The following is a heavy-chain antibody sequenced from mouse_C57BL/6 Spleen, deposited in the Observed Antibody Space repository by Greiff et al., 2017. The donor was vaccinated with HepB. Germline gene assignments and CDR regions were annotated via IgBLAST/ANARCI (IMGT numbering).Heavy chain of an antibody. V-gene: IGHV1-26*01. CDR3: AREVDYSNYVLFAY. CDR2: INPNNGGT. D-gene: IGHD2-5*01. Sequence: EVQLQQSGPELVKPGASVKISCKASGYTFTDYYMNWVKQSHGKSLEWIGDINPNNGGTSYNQKFKGKATLTVDKSSSTAYMELRSLTSEDSAVYYCAREVDYSNYVLFAYWGQGTLVTVSA. J-gene: IGHJ3*01. CDR1: GYTFTDYY.